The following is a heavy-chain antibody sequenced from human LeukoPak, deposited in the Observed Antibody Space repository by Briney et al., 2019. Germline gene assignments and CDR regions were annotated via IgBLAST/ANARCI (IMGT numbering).Heavy chain of an antibody. J-gene: IGHJ4*02. D-gene: IGHD6-6*01. CDR2: ISYDGSNK. CDR3: ARSMGSSSSSVDY. V-gene: IGHV3-30-3*01. CDR1: GFTFSSYA. Sequence: GGSLRLSCAASGFTFSSYAMHWVRQAPGKGLEWVAVISYDGSNKYYADSVKGRFTISRDNSKNTLYLQMNSLRAEDTAVYYCARSMGSSSSSVDYWGQGTLVTVSS.